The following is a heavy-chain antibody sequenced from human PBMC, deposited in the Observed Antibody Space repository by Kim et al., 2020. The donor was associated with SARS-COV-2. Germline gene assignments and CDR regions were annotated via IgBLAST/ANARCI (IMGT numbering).Heavy chain of an antibody. Sequence: SVKVSCKASGGTFSSYAISWVRQAPGQGLEWMGGIIPIFGTTNYAQNFQDRVTISADESTSTAYMELSSLRSEDTAVYYCARDPVLQSSGYSPSPHWYFDLWGRGTLVTVSS. CDR2: IIPIFGTT. V-gene: IGHV1-69*13. CDR3: ARDPVLQSSGYSPSPHWYFDL. D-gene: IGHD3-22*01. CDR1: GGTFSSYA. J-gene: IGHJ2*01.